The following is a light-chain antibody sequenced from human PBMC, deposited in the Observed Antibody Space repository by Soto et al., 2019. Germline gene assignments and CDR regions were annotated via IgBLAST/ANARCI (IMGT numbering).Light chain of an antibody. CDR2: EVY. Sequence: QSALTQPASVSESPGQSITISCTGTSNDFGSYNAVSWYQQYPGKVPTVMIYEVYKRPSGVSLRFSGSKSGNTASLTISGLRAEDEADYYCCSFAGGTLVFGGGTKLTVL. CDR3: CSFAGGTLV. J-gene: IGLJ2*01. CDR1: SNDFGSYNA. V-gene: IGLV2-23*02.